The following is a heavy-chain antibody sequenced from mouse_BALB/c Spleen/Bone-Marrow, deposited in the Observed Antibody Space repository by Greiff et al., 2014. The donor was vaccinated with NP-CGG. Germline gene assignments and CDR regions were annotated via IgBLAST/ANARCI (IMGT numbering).Heavy chain of an antibody. CDR1: GFNIKDTY. J-gene: IGHJ3*01. V-gene: IGHV14-3*02. D-gene: IGHD1-1*01. CDR2: IDPANGNT. Sequence: EVQLQQSGAELVKPGASVKLSCTASGFNIKDTYMHWVKQRPEQGLEWIGRIDPANGNTKCDPKFQGKATITADTSSNTAYLQLSSLTSEDTAVYYCAFYYYGSSLFAYWGQGTLVTVSA. CDR3: AFYYYGSSLFAY.